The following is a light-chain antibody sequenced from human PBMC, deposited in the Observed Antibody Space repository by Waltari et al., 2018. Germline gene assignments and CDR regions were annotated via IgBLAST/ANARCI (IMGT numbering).Light chain of an antibody. CDR2: DAS. J-gene: IGKJ4*01. CDR3: QQYDNLLALT. V-gene: IGKV1-33*01. CDR1: QDISNY. Sequence: DIQMTQSQSSLSASVGDRVHITCQASQDISNYLNWYQQKPGKAHKVLIYDASNLETGVPSRFSGSGSGTDVTFTISSLQPEDIATYYCQQYDNLLALTFGGGTKVEIK.